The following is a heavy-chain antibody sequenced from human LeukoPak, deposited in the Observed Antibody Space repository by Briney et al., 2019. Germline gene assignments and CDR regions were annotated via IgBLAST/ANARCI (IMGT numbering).Heavy chain of an antibody. CDR1: GGTFSSYA. Sequence: SVKVSCKASGGTFSSYAISWVRQAPGQGLEWMGGIIPIFGTANYAQKFQGRVTITADESTSTVYMELSSLRSEDTAVYYCARDREVAGTWYFDYWGQGTLVTVSS. V-gene: IGHV1-69*01. D-gene: IGHD6-19*01. CDR3: ARDREVAGTWYFDY. J-gene: IGHJ4*02. CDR2: IIPIFGTA.